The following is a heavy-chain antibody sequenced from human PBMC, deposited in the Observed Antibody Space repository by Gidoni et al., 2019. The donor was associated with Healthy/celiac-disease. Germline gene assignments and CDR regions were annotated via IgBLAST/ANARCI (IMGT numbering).Heavy chain of an antibody. CDR3: ASDLPPLEFGDV. CDR2: ISSSSSYI. J-gene: IGHJ6*02. D-gene: IGHD3-16*01. Sequence: EVQLVESGGGLVKPGGSLRLSCAASGFTFSSYSMNWVRQAPGKGLEWVSSISSSSSYIYYADSVKGRFTISRDNAKNSLYLQMNSLRAEDTAVYYCASDLPPLEFGDVWGQGTTVTVSS. V-gene: IGHV3-21*01. CDR1: GFTFSSYS.